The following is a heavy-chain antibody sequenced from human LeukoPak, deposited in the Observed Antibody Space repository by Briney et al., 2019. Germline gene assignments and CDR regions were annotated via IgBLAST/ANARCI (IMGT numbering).Heavy chain of an antibody. D-gene: IGHD2-15*01. CDR2: IYPGDSDT. CDR3: ARDLLIYCSGGSCYPYYFDN. J-gene: IGHJ4*02. CDR1: GYSFTSYW. Sequence: GESLKISRKGSGYSFTSYWIGWVRQMPGKGLEWMGIIYPGDSDTRYSPSFQGQVTISADKSISTAYLQWSSLKSEDTAVYYCARDLLIYCSGGSCYPYYFDNWGRGTLVTVSS. V-gene: IGHV5-51*01.